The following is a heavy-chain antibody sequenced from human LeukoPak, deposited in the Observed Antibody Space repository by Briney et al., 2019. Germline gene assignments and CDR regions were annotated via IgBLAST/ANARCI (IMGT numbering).Heavy chain of an antibody. D-gene: IGHD3-10*01. CDR1: GFTFSSYR. CDR2: ISSSSSTI. CDR3: AKVVLLRFGEIDYLDY. V-gene: IGHV3-48*01. Sequence: GGSLRLSCAASGFTFSSYRMNWVRQAPGKGLEWVSYISSSSSTIYYADSVKGRFTISRDNAKNSLYLQMNSLRAEDTAVYYCAKVVLLRFGEIDYLDYWGQGTLVTVSS. J-gene: IGHJ4*02.